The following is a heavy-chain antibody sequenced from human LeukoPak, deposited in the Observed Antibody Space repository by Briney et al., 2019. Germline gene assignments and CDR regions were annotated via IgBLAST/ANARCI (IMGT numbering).Heavy chain of an antibody. CDR3: ARHIHPRGSYQLLYVREYNWFDP. CDR2: IYYSGST. Sequence: SETLSLTCTVSGGSISSSSYYWGWIRQPPGKGLEWIGSIYYSGSTYYNPSLKSRVTISVDTSKNQFSLKLSSVTAADTAVYYCARHIHPRGSYQLLYVREYNWFDPWGQGTLVTVSS. V-gene: IGHV4-39*01. J-gene: IGHJ5*02. D-gene: IGHD2-2*02. CDR1: GGSISSSSYY.